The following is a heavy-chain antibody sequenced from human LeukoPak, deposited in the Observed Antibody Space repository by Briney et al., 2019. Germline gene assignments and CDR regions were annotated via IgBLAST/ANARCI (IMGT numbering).Heavy chain of an antibody. V-gene: IGHV3-21*01. Sequence: GGSLRLSCAASGFTFSSYSMNWVRQAPGKGLVWVSSISSSSSYIYYADSVKGRFTISRDNSKNTLYLQMNSLRAEDTAVYYCAKGLNCGGDCYYIDYWGQGTLVTVSS. D-gene: IGHD2-21*02. CDR3: AKGLNCGGDCYYIDY. J-gene: IGHJ4*02. CDR1: GFTFSSYS. CDR2: ISSSSSYI.